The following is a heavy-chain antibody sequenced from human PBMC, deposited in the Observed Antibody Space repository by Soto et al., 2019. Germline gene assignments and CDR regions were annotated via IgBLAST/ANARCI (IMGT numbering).Heavy chain of an antibody. CDR2: ISPSGGST. Sequence: SVKVSCKASGYTFIDFGISWVRQAPGQGLEWMGIISPSGGSTSYAQKFQGRVTMTRDTSTSTVYMELSSLRSEDTAVYYCARALDDYGDYDDWFEPWGQGTLVTVSS. V-gene: IGHV1-46*03. D-gene: IGHD4-17*01. CDR1: GYTFIDFG. J-gene: IGHJ5*02. CDR3: ARALDDYGDYDDWFEP.